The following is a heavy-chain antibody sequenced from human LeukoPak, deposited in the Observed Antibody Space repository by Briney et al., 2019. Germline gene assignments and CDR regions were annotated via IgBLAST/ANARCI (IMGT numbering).Heavy chain of an antibody. Sequence: SETLSLTCAVYGGSFSGYYWSWIRQPPGKGLEWIGEINHSGSTNYNPSLKSRFTISVDKSENQFSLKLSSLTAADTAVYSCARARVARALSQAFDIWGQGTMVTVSS. CDR2: INHSGST. J-gene: IGHJ3*02. CDR1: GGSFSGYY. CDR3: ARARVARALSQAFDI. V-gene: IGHV4-34*01.